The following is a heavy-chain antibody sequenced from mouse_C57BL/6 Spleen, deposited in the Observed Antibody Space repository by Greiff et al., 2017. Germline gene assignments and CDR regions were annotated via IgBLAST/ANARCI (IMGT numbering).Heavy chain of an antibody. CDR1: GFTFSSYA. V-gene: IGHV5-4*01. D-gene: IGHD3-2*02. CDR2: ISDGGSYT. CDR3: ARVETAQATEYFDY. J-gene: IGHJ2*01. Sequence: EVQPVESGGGLVKPGGSLKLSCAASGFTFSSYAMSWVRQTPEKRLEWVATISDGGSYTYYPDNVKGRFTISRDNAKNNLYLQMSHLKSEDTAMYYCARVETAQATEYFDYWGQGTTLTVSS.